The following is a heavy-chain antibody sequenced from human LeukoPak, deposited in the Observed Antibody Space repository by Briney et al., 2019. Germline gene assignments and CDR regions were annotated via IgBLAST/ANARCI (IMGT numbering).Heavy chain of an antibody. J-gene: IGHJ3*02. CDR2: INPNSGGT. CDR3: ARDGWFGESNDAFDI. V-gene: IGHV1-2*02. Sequence: ASVKVSCKASGYTFTGYYMHWVRQAPGQGLEWMGWINPNSGGTNYAQKFQGRVTMTRDTSISTAYMELSRLRSDDTAVYYCARDGWFGESNDAFDIRGQGTMVTVSS. CDR1: GYTFTGYY. D-gene: IGHD3-10*01.